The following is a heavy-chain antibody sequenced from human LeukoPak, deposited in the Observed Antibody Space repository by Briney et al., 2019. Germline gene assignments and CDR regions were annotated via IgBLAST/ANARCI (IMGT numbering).Heavy chain of an antibody. D-gene: IGHD1-26*01. V-gene: IGHV4-39*07. CDR1: GGSIRSTGSY. CDR3: ARGGSYDHFDY. Sequence: SETLSLTCTVPGGSIRSTGSYWGWIRQPQGKGLEWIESIYYSGRTYYSPSLNSRVTISVDTSNNQFSLKLSSVTAADTAVYYCARGGSYDHFDYWGQGTLVTVSS. J-gene: IGHJ4*02. CDR2: IYYSGRT.